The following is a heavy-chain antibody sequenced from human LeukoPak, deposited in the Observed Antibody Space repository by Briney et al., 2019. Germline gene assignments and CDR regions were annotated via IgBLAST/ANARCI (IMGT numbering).Heavy chain of an antibody. Sequence: GASVKVSCKASGYTFTGYYMHWVRQAPGQGLEWMGRINPNSGGTNYAQKFQGRVTMTRDTSISTAYMELSRLRSDDTAVYYCARVGYPTINSNFDYWGQGTLVTVSS. D-gene: IGHD5-12*01. V-gene: IGHV1-2*06. CDR3: ARVGYPTINSNFDY. CDR2: INPNSGGT. J-gene: IGHJ4*02. CDR1: GYTFTGYY.